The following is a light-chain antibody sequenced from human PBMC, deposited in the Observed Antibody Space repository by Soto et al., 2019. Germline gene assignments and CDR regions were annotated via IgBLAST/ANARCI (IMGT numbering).Light chain of an antibody. Sequence: QSALTQPPSASGSPGQSVTISCTGTSSDVGAYDYVSWYQQYPGKAPKLMIYEVSKRPSGVPDRFSGSKSGNTASLTVSGLQAEDEADYYCSSYAGSRVFGGGTKVTVL. CDR2: EVS. V-gene: IGLV2-8*01. J-gene: IGLJ3*02. CDR3: SSYAGSRV. CDR1: SSDVGAYDY.